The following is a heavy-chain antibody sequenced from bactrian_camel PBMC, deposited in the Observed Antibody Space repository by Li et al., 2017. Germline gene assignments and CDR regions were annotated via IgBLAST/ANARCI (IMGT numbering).Heavy chain of an antibody. D-gene: IGHD2*01. CDR1: GHIFKSCG. CDR3: ANGGYYSGGYYFD. V-gene: IGHV3S55*01. J-gene: IGHJ4*01. CDR2: ISSDGTS. Sequence: VQLVESGGGSVQAGGSLKLSCAASGHIFKSCGLAWYRQAPGKERELVSSISSDGTSTYADSVKGRFTISKDNAKNTLYLQMNSLNTEDTAMYYCANGGYYSGGYYFDWGQGTQVTVS.